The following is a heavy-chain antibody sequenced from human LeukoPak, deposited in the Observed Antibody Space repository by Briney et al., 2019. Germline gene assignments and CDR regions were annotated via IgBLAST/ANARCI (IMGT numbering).Heavy chain of an antibody. J-gene: IGHJ4*02. CDR2: ISAYNGNT. D-gene: IGHD6-13*01. CDR1: GYTFTSYG. Sequence: ASVKVSWKASGYTFTSYGISWVRQAPGHGVEWMGWISAYNGNTNYAQKLQGRVTMTTDTSTSTAYMELRSLRSDDTAVYYCAKIAAAGPLHFDYWGQGTLVTVSS. V-gene: IGHV1-18*01. CDR3: AKIAAAGPLHFDY.